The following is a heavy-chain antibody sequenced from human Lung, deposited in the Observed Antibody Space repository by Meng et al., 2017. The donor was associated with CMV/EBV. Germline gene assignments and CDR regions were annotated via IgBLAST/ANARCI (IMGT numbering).Heavy chain of an antibody. CDR2: IYLGDSDT. J-gene: IGHJ6*02. V-gene: IGHV5-51*01. CDR3: ARTTTPHYYYYGMDV. Sequence: XVSXKGSGYSFTSYWIGWVRQMPGKGLEWMGIIYLGDSDTRYSPSFQGQVIISADKSISTAYLQWSSLKASDTAMYYCARTTTPHYYYYGMDVWGQGTTVTVSS. D-gene: IGHD4-17*01. CDR1: GYSFTSYW.